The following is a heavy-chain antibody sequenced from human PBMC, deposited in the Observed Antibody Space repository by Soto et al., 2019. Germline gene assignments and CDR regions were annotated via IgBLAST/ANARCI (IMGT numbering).Heavy chain of an antibody. CDR3: AIVHTTSRYFDY. D-gene: IGHD2-2*01. Sequence: PGGTLRLSCAASGFTFSSYAMHWVRQAPGKGLEWVAVISYDGSNKYYADSVKGRFTISRDNSKNTLYLQMNSLRAEDTAVYYCAIVHTTSRYFDYWCQGPLLTV. V-gene: IGHV3-30-3*01. CDR2: ISYDGSNK. J-gene: IGHJ4*02. CDR1: GFTFSSYA.